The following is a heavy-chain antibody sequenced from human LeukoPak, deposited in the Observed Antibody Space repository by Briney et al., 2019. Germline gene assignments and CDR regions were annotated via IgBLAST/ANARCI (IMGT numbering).Heavy chain of an antibody. CDR2: INHSGST. J-gene: IGHJ4*02. V-gene: IGHV4-34*01. CDR1: GGSFSGYY. CDR3: ARAYYDFWSGYYTKEFDY. Sequence: SETLSLTCAVYGGSFSGYYWSWIRQPPGKGLEWIGEINHSGSTYYNPSLKSRVTISVDTSKNQFSLKLSSVTAADTAVYYCARAYYDFWSGYYTKEFDYWGQGTLVTVSS. D-gene: IGHD3-3*01.